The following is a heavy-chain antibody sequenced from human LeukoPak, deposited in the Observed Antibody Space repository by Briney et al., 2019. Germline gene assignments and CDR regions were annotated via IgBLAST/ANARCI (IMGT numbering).Heavy chain of an antibody. D-gene: IGHD3-10*01. J-gene: IGHJ6*02. Sequence: GSLRLSFAASGFTFSSYANSWVRQAPGKGLEWGSYITNRGTYTNYADSVKGRFTISRDNAKNSLFLQMNNLGAEDTAVYYCAVALSGSYVYHHTMDVWGQGTTVTVSS. V-gene: IGHV3-21*05. CDR2: ITNRGTYT. CDR3: AVALSGSYVYHHTMDV. CDR1: GFTFSSYA.